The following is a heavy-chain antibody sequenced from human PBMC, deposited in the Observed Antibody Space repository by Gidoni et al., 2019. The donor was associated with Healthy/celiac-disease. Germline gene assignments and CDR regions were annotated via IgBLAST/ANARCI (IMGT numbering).Heavy chain of an antibody. D-gene: IGHD3-22*01. CDR3: ARRLDYDSSGYYYFDY. CDR2: ISSSSSYI. CDR1: GFTFSSYS. Sequence: EVQLVESGGGLVKPGGSLRLSCAASGFTFSSYSMNWVRQAPGKGLECVSSISSSSSYIYYADSVKGRFTISRDNAKNSLYLQMNSLRAEDTAVYYCARRLDYDSSGYYYFDYWGQGTQVTVSS. J-gene: IGHJ4*02. V-gene: IGHV3-21*01.